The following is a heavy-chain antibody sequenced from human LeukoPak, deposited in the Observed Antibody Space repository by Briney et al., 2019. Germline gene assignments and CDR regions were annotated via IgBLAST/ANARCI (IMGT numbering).Heavy chain of an antibody. CDR3: ARVLGTYYDSSGYDY. J-gene: IGHJ4*02. D-gene: IGHD3-22*01. Sequence: ASVKVSCKASGYTFTSYYMHWVRQAPGQGLEWMGIVNPSGGSTSYAQKFQGRITMTRDMSTSTVYMELSSLRSEDTAVYYCARVLGTYYDSSGYDYWGQGTLVTVSS. CDR1: GYTFTSYY. CDR2: VNPSGGST. V-gene: IGHV1-46*01.